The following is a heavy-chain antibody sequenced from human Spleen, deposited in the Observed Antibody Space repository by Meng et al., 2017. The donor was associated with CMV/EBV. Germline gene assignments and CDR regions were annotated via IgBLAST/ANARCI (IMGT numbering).Heavy chain of an antibody. D-gene: IGHD7-27*01. CDR1: GYTFTGYY. J-gene: IGHJ6*02. CDR2: LNPNSGGT. CDR3: AKELGNDYYYYGMDV. V-gene: IGHV1-2*02. Sequence: ASVKVSCKASGYTFTGYYMHWVRQGPGQGLEWMGWLNPNSGGTNYAQKFQGRVTMTRDTSISTAYMELSRLRSDDTAVYYCAKELGNDYYYYGMDVWGQGTTVTVSS.